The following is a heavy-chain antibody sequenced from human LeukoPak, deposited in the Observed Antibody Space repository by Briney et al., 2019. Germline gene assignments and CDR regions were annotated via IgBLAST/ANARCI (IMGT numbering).Heavy chain of an antibody. Sequence: GGSLRLSCAASGFTFSSYSMNWVRQAPGKGLGWVSYISSSSSVIDYADSVKGRFTISRDNAKNSLYLQMNSLRAEDTAFYYCARARGYSYGYSDYWGQGTLVTVSS. CDR2: ISSSSSVI. CDR1: GFTFSSYS. D-gene: IGHD5-18*01. J-gene: IGHJ4*02. CDR3: ARARGYSYGYSDY. V-gene: IGHV3-48*01.